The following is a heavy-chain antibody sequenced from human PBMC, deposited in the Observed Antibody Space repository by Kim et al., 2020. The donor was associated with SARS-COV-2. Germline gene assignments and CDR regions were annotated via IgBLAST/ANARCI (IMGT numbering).Heavy chain of an antibody. CDR3: ARRGGTYYYGSGSYLDY. Sequence: LKSRVTISVDTSKTQFSLKLSSGTAADTAVYYCARRGGTYYYGSGSYLDYWGQGTLVTVSS. D-gene: IGHD3-10*01. V-gene: IGHV4-39*01. J-gene: IGHJ4*02.